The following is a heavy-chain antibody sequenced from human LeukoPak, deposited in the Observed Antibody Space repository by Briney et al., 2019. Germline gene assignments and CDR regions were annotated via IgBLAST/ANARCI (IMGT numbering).Heavy chain of an antibody. V-gene: IGHV3-9*01. CDR3: AKDGTYTLDGSYFDY. CDR2: ISWNSGSI. Sequence: PGGSLRLSCAASGFTFDDYATHWVRQAPGKGLEWVSGISWNSGSIGYADSVKGRFTISRDNAKNSLYLQMNSLRAEDTAVYYCAKDGTYTLDGSYFDYWGQGTLVTVSS. D-gene: IGHD6-19*01. J-gene: IGHJ4*02. CDR1: GFTFDDYA.